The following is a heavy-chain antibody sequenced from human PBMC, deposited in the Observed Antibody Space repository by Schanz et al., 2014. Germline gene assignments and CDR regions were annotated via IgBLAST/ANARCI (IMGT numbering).Heavy chain of an antibody. CDR2: INAGTGNT. V-gene: IGHV1-3*01. CDR1: GYSFTPFP. Sequence: QVQLVQSGAEVKKPGASVKVSCKASGYSFTPFPIHWVRQAPGQRLEWMGWINAGTGNTEYSQKFQGRVTITRDTLASTAYMEVSSLRSEDTAVYYCARVGEPGGMDVWGQGTTVTVSS. CDR3: ARVGEPGGMDV. D-gene: IGHD1-1*01. J-gene: IGHJ6*02.